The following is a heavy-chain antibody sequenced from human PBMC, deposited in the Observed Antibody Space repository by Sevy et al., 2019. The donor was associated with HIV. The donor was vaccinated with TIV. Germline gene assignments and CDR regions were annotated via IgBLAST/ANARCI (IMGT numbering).Heavy chain of an antibody. J-gene: IGHJ4*02. V-gene: IGHV4-30-4*01. CDR2: IYYSGST. Sequence: SETLSLTCTVSGGSISSGDYYWSWIRQPPGKGLEWIGYIYYSGSTYYNPSLKSRVTISVDTSKNQFSLKLSSVTAADTAVYYCAREGTGDILTPDWGQGTLVTVSS. D-gene: IGHD3-9*01. CDR1: GGSISSGDYY. CDR3: AREGTGDILTPD.